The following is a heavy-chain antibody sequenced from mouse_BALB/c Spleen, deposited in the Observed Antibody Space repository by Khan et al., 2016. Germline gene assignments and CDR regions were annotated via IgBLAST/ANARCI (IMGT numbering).Heavy chain of an antibody. CDR2: INTYTGEP. CDR3: ARCGDNDDLDY. V-gene: IGHV9-3-1*01. CDR1: GYTFTNYG. D-gene: IGHD2-4*01. Sequence: QIQLVQSGPELKKPGETVKISCKASGYTFTNYGMNWVKQAPGKGLKWMGWINTYTGEPTYTDDFKGRFAFSLETSASTAYLQIINLKNEDSATYFCARCGDNDDLDYWGQGTTLTVSS. J-gene: IGHJ2*01.